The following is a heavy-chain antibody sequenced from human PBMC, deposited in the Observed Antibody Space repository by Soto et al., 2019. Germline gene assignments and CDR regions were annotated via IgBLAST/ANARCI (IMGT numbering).Heavy chain of an antibody. CDR3: ARGSPPGVRGPTRGGMDV. CDR1: GGSISSGDYY. V-gene: IGHV4-30-4*01. D-gene: IGHD3-10*01. Sequence: SETLSLTCTVSGGSISSGDYYWSWIRQPPGKGLEWIGYIYYSGSTYYNPSLKSRVTISVDTSKNQFSLKLSSVTAADTAVYYCARGSPPGVRGPTRGGMDVWGQGTTVTVSS. J-gene: IGHJ6*02. CDR2: IYYSGST.